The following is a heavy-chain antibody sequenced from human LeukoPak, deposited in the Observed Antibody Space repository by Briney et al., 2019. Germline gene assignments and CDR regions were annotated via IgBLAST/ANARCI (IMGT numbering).Heavy chain of an antibody. D-gene: IGHD6-19*01. V-gene: IGHV3-48*02. CDR1: GFTFSSYG. Sequence: PGGSLRLSCAASGFTFSSYGMNWVRQAPGPGLEWVSFLRSRSSTIYYAASVKGRFPVSRDNAKNSLYLKMNSLRDEDTAVYFCARIGKDSSGWYHFDYWGEGTLVTVSS. J-gene: IGHJ4*02. CDR3: ARIGKDSSGWYHFDY. CDR2: LRSRSSTI.